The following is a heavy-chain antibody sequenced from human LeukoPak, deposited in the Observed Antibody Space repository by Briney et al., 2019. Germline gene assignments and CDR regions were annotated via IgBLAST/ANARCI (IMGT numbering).Heavy chain of an antibody. J-gene: IGHJ6*02. CDR2: INWNGGST. CDR1: GFTFDDYG. CDR3: ARCGEEGLDYGMDV. Sequence: PGGCLRLSCAASGFTFDDYGMSWVRQAPGKGLEWVSGINWNGGSTGYADSVKGRFTISRDNAKNSLYLQMNSLRAEDTALYYCARCGEEGLDYGMDVWGQGTTVTVSS. V-gene: IGHV3-20*04. D-gene: IGHD3-10*01.